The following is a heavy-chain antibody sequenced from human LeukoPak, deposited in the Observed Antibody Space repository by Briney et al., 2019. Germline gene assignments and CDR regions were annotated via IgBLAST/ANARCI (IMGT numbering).Heavy chain of an antibody. D-gene: IGHD3-16*01. V-gene: IGHV4-39*07. J-gene: IGHJ3*01. Sequence: SETLSLTCTVSGGSISSRSYYWAWIRQPPGKGLEWIGSISYSGRTQYNPSLKSRVTISVDSSKTQFSLKLSSVTAADTAVYYCAKDKGDPRYVFDFWGQGTMVTVSS. CDR3: AKDKGDPRYVFDF. CDR1: GGSISSRSYY. CDR2: ISYSGRT.